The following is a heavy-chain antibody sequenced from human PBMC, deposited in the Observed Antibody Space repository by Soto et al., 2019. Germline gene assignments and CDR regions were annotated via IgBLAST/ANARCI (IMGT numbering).Heavy chain of an antibody. V-gene: IGHV1-69*06. D-gene: IGHD2-15*01. J-gene: IGHJ4*02. CDR1: GGTFSSYA. CDR2: IIPIFGTA. Sequence: QVQLVQSGAEVKKPGSSVKVSCKASGGTFSSYAISWMRQAPGQGLEWMGGIIPIFGTANYAQKFQGRVTITADKSTSTAYMELSSLRSEDTAVYYCASGAPDCSGGSCYSSDYFDYWGQGTLVTVSS. CDR3: ASGAPDCSGGSCYSSDYFDY.